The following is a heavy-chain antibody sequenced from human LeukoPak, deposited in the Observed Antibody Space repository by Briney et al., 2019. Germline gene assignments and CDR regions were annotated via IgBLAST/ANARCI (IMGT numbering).Heavy chain of an antibody. V-gene: IGHV3-66*01. CDR1: GFTVSSNY. Sequence: DPGGSLRLSCAASGFTVSSNYMSWVRQAPGEGLEWVSVIYSGGSTYYADSVKGRFTISRDNAKNSLYLQMNSLRAEDTAVYYCARETPYSSSWTVFDYWGLGTLVTVSS. D-gene: IGHD6-13*01. CDR3: ARETPYSSSWTVFDY. J-gene: IGHJ4*02. CDR2: IYSGGST.